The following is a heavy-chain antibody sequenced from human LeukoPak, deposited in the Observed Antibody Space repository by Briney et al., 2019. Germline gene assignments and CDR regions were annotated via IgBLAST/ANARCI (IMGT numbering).Heavy chain of an antibody. J-gene: IGHJ6*03. D-gene: IGHD2-2*02. CDR1: GFTFTSSA. CDR2: IVVGSGNT. CDR3: ARVAAEVVGVPGAIGFGWLRRDYYYMDV. Sequence: SVKVSCKASGFTFTSSAMQWVRQARGQRLEWIGWIVVGSGNTNYAQKFQERVTITRDMSTSTAYMELSSLRSEDTAVYYCARVAAEVVGVPGAIGFGWLRRDYYYMDVWGKGTTVTVSS. V-gene: IGHV1-58*02.